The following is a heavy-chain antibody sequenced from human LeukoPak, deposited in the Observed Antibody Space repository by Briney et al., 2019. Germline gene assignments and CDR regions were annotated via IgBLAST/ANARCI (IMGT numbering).Heavy chain of an antibody. D-gene: IGHD3-10*01. V-gene: IGHV3-23*01. J-gene: IGHJ4*02. CDR2: ISGSGGST. CDR1: GFTFSSYA. Sequence: GSLRLSCAASGFTFSSYAMSWVRQAPGKGLEWVSAISGSGGSTYYADSVKGRFTISRDNPKNTLYMQMNSLRAEDTAVYYCAKDANYYGSGGGGYWGQGTLVTVSS. CDR3: AKDANYYGSGGGGY.